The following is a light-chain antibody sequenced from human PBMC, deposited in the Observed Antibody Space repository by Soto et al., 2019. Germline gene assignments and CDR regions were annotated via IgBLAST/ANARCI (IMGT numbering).Light chain of an antibody. J-gene: IGKJ5*01. V-gene: IGKV3-15*01. CDR2: GAS. Sequence: IVFSVSPGTLSLSPGERATLSCSASQSVSNNLAWYQQKPGQAPRLLIYGASTRATGIPARFSGSGSGTEFTLTISSLQSEDFAVYYCQQYNNWPPITFAQGTRLEIK. CDR3: QQYNNWPPIT. CDR1: QSVSNN.